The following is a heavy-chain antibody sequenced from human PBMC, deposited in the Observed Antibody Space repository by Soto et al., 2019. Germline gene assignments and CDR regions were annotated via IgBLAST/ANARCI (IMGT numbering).Heavy chain of an antibody. V-gene: IGHV3-7*01. J-gene: IGHJ5*02. CDR3: GKDEGLILGAVA. CDR1: GLTFSSYW. Sequence: VGSLRLSCAVSGLTFSSYWMSWVRQAPGKGLEWVANMYQDGSEKYYVDSVKGRFTISRDNAKNSLYLQMNSLRAEDTAIYYCGKDEGLILGAVAWGPGTLVTVSS. CDR2: MYQDGSEK. D-gene: IGHD1-26*01.